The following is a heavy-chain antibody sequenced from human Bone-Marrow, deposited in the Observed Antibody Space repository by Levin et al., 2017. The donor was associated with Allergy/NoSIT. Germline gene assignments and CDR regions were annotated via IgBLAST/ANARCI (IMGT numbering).Heavy chain of an antibody. D-gene: IGHD2-2*01. CDR3: ARNCSSTSCIHAFDI. V-gene: IGHV4-59*08. Sequence: SETLSLTCTVSGGSISSYYWSWIRQPPGKGLEWIGYIYYSGSTNYNPSLKSRVTISVDTSKNQFSLKLSSVTAADTAVYYCARNCSSTSCIHAFDIWGQGTMVTVSS. CDR2: IYYSGST. CDR1: GGSISSYY. J-gene: IGHJ3*02.